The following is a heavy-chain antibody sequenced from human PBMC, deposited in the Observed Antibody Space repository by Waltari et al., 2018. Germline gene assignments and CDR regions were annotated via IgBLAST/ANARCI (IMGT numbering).Heavy chain of an antibody. V-gene: IGHV3-48*01. CDR2: ISSSGSTL. D-gene: IGHD2-21*01. CDR3: AQGSSGLFAGH. Sequence: EVQLVESGGGLVQPGGSLRLSCAASGFTFSSYSMNWVRQAPGKGVEGVSYISSSGSTLYYADSVKGRFTSARDNAKNSLYRQMNSLRAEDTAVYYCAQGSSGLFAGHWGQGTLVTVSS. CDR1: GFTFSSYS. J-gene: IGHJ4*02.